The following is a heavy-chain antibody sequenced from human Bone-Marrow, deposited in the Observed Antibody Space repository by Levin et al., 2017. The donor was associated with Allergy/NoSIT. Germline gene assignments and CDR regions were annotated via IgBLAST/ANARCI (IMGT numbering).Heavy chain of an antibody. Sequence: SETLSLTCTVSGGSVMSGGHHWSWVRQSPGKRLEWIGQVFYSGNTNYNPSLKSRVTISVDTSKNQFSLKVTSLTVADTAVYYCARVETAVRTAIPYYYCYAMDVWGQGTTVTVSS. CDR3: ARVETAVRTAIPYYYCYAMDV. CDR1: GGSVMSGGHH. CDR2: VFYSGNT. J-gene: IGHJ6*02. D-gene: IGHD2-21*02. V-gene: IGHV4-61*08.